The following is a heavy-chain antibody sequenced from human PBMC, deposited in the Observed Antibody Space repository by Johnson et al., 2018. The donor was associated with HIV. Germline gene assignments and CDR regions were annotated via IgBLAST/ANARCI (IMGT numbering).Heavy chain of an antibody. J-gene: IGHJ3*02. CDR2: IKSKGSGGTT. V-gene: IGHV3-15*01. D-gene: IGHD2-2*01. CDR3: ATEKGYCGSGGCHDSIAVLNAFDI. CDR1: GFTFSRYW. Sequence: VQLVESGGGLVQPGGSLRLSCAASGFTFSRYWMSWVRQAPGKGLEWVGRIKSKGSGGTTDYAAPVRGTFTISRDDSKNTLYLEMNSLKTEDTAVYYCATEKGYCGSGGCHDSIAVLNAFDIWGQGTMVTVSS.